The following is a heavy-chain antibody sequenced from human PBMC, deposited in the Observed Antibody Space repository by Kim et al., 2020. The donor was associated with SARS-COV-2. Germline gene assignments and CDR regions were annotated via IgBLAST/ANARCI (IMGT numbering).Heavy chain of an antibody. Sequence: GGSLRLSCAASGFTFSSYWMHWVRQAPGKGLVWVSRINSDGSSTSYADSVKGRFTISRDNAKNTLYLQMNSLRAEDTAVYYCARTENMTTVYYYYYYGMDVWGQGTTVTVSS. CDR1: GFTFSSYW. V-gene: IGHV3-74*01. D-gene: IGHD4-17*01. J-gene: IGHJ6*02. CDR3: ARTENMTTVYYYYYYGMDV. CDR2: INSDGSST.